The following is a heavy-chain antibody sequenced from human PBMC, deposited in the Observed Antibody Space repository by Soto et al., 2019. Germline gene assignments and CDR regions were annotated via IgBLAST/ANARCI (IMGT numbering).Heavy chain of an antibody. Sequence: PSETLSLTCAVYGGSFSGYYWSWIRQPPGKGLEWIGEINHSGSTNYNPSLKSRVTISVDTSKNQFSLKLGSVTAADTAVYYCARNYGDYLYYYYYYYMDVWGKGTTVTVSS. V-gene: IGHV4-34*01. CDR1: GGSFSGYY. D-gene: IGHD4-17*01. CDR3: ARNYGDYLYYYYYYYMDV. J-gene: IGHJ6*03. CDR2: INHSGST.